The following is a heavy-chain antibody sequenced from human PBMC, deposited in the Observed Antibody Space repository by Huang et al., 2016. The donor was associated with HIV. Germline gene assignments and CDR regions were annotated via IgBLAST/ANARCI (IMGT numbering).Heavy chain of an antibody. V-gene: IGHV4-34*01. J-gene: IGHJ2*01. CDR2: INNNGNT. CDR1: GESFSGSY. CDR3: ARGRSMVVFPIRYWYFDL. Sequence: QVQLQQWGAGLVKPSETLYLTCAVFGESFSGSYWTWIRQPPGKGLAWMGDINNNGNTNYNPAAKMSVTMSCDTARNQISLNLSCVTAADTAVYYCARGRSMVVFPIRYWYFDLWGRGTLVTVSS. D-gene: IGHD3-10*01.